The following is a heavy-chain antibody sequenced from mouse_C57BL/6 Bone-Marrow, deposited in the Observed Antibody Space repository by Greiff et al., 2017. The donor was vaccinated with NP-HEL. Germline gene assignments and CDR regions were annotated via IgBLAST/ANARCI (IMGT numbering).Heavy chain of an antibody. Sequence: VQLQQPGAELVKPGASVKLSCKASGYTFTSYWMQWVKQRPGQGLEWIGEIDPSDSYTNYNQKFKGKATLTVDTSSSTAYMQLSSLTSEDSAVYYCARSARPRDYYAMDYWGQGTSVTVSS. V-gene: IGHV1-50*01. CDR2: IDPSDSYT. CDR3: ARSARPRDYYAMDY. CDR1: GYTFTSYW. J-gene: IGHJ4*01.